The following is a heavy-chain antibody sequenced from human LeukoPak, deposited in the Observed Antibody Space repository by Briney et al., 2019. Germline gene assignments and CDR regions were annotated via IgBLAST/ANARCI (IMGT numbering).Heavy chain of an antibody. CDR1: GYPLTELS. V-gene: IGHV1-24*01. Sequence: ASVKVSFKVSGYPLTELSMHWVRPAPGKGVGWMGGFDPEDGEKIYAQKFQGRVTMTEDTSTDTAYMELSSLRSEDTAVYYCATTAESSSFDYWGQGTLVTVSS. J-gene: IGHJ4*02. CDR3: ATTAESSSFDY. D-gene: IGHD6-6*01. CDR2: FDPEDGEK.